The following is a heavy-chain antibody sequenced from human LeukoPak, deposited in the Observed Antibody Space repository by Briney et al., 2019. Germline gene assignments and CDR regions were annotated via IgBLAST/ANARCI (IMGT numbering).Heavy chain of an antibody. J-gene: IGHJ4*02. CDR3: ARSYDFWSGGPGY. CDR2: IYYSGST. CDR1: GGSISSYY. D-gene: IGHD3-3*01. V-gene: IGHV4-59*01. Sequence: LETLSLTCTVSGGSISSYYWSWIRQPPGKGLEWIGYIYYSGSTNYNPSLKSRVTISVDTSKNQFSLKLSSVTAADTAVYYCARSYDFWSGGPGYWGQGTLVTVSS.